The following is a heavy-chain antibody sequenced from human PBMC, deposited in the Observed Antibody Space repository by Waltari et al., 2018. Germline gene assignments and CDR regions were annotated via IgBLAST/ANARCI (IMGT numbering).Heavy chain of an antibody. J-gene: IGHJ5*02. CDR2: IYYTWST. CDR3: AGGGGGDWEWFDP. CDR1: GGSISGFY. D-gene: IGHD2-21*02. Sequence: QVQLQESGPSLLKPSETLSLICTVSGGSISGFYWSWVRQPPGQGLDWIGYIYYTWSTKFDPSLKSRVTMSGDTAKNQFSLKRSSVTAADTAFYYCAGGGGGDWEWFDPWGQGTLVTVSS. V-gene: IGHV4-59*01.